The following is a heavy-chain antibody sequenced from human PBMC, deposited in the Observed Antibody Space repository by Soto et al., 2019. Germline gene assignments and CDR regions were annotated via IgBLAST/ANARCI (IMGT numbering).Heavy chain of an antibody. CDR3: ARSVAGPEYFQH. CDR1: GGSISSSSYY. CDR2: IYYSGST. D-gene: IGHD6-19*01. V-gene: IGHV4-39*01. Sequence: QLQLQESGPGLVKPSETLSLTCTVSGGSISSSSYYWGWIRQPAGKGLEWIGSIYYSGSTYYNPFLKSRVAISVDTSKNQFSLKLSSVTAADTAVYYCARSVAGPEYFQHWGQGTLVTVSS. J-gene: IGHJ1*01.